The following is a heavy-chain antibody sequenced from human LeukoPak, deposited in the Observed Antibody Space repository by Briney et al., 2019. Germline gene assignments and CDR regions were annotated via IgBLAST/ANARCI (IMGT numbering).Heavy chain of an antibody. CDR2: RHHSGST. J-gene: IGHJ4*02. V-gene: IGHV4-38-2*01. CDR3: ARVGGDDSTGHYSVDY. CDR1: GYSITSTYW. D-gene: IGHD3-22*01. Sequence: SETLSLTCAVSGYSITSTYWWGWIRQTPGRGLEWIGRRHHSGSTSYSPSLKSRVTISVDTSKNQFSLRLSSVTAADTAVYYCARVGGDDSTGHYSVDYWGQGTLVTVSS.